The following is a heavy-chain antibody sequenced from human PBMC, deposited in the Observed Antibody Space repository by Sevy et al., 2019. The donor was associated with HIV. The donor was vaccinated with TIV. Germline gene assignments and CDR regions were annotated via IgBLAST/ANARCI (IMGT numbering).Heavy chain of an antibody. D-gene: IGHD6-19*01. Sequence: ASVKVSCKASGYNFYVHWVRQAPGQGLEWMGRVTPNSGATTYAQRFQGRVAMTMDTSISTAYMELSGLKSDDTAIYYCAGQSLGWYNWFDPWGQGTLVTVSS. J-gene: IGHJ5*02. V-gene: IGHV1-2*06. CDR1: GYNFY. CDR3: AGQSLGWYNWFDP. CDR2: VTPNSGAT.